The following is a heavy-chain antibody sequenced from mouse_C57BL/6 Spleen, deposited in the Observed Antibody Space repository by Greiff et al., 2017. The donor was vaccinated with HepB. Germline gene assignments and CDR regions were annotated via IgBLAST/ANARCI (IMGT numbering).Heavy chain of an antibody. CDR2: IRSKSNNYAT. V-gene: IGHV10-1*01. J-gene: IGHJ3*01. CDR3: VGHGGTTAGAY. D-gene: IGHD1-2*01. Sequence: EVKLVESGGGLVQPKGSLKLSCAASGFSFNTYAMNWVRQAPGKGLEWVARIRSKSNNYATYYADSVKDRFTISRDDSESMLYLQMNNLKTEDTAMYYCVGHGGTTAGAYWGQGTLVTVSA. CDR1: GFSFNTYA.